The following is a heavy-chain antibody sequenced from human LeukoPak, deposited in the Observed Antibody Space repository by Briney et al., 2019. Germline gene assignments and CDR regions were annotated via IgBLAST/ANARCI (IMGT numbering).Heavy chain of an antibody. J-gene: IGHJ3*02. Sequence: PGGSLRLSCAASGFTFSTYNMNWVRQAPGKGLEWVSSISSSSNYIYYADSVKGRFTISRDNAKDSLYLQMNSLRAEDTDVYYCARDVGASYPDAFDIWGQGTMVTVSS. D-gene: IGHD1-26*01. CDR1: GFTFSTYN. CDR2: ISSSSNYI. CDR3: ARDVGASYPDAFDI. V-gene: IGHV3-21*01.